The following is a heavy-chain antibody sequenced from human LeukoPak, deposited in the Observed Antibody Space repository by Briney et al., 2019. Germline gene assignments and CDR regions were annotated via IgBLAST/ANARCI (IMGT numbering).Heavy chain of an antibody. J-gene: IGHJ5*02. Sequence: SVKVSCKASGGSFNTYDMNWVRQAPGQGLEWMGRIIPITGTTKYAQKFQGRVTISADKSTSTAYMELRGLRSDDTAMYFCARRAFDPWGQGTLVTVSS. CDR3: ARRAFDP. V-gene: IGHV1-69*06. CDR1: GGSFNTYD. CDR2: IIPITGTT. D-gene: IGHD1-26*01.